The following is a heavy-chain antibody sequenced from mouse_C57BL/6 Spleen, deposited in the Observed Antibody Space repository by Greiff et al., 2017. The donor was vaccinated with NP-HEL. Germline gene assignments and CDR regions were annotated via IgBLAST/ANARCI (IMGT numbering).Heavy chain of an antibody. V-gene: IGHV1-4*01. Sequence: QVQLKQSGAELARPGASVKMSCKASGYTFTSYTMHWVKQRPGQGLEWIGYINPSSGYTKYNQKFKDKATLTEDKSSSTAYMQLSSLTSEDSAVYYCARGYDYDVAYWGKGTLVTVSA. J-gene: IGHJ3*01. CDR3: ARGYDYDVAY. D-gene: IGHD2-4*01. CDR2: INPSSGYT. CDR1: GYTFTSYT.